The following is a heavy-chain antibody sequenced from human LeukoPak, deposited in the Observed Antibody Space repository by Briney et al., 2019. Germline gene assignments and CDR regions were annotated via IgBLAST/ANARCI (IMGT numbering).Heavy chain of an antibody. J-gene: IGHJ4*02. CDR1: GFTFSSYS. CDR3: AKVTWESRPPDCNS. V-gene: IGHV3-21*04. D-gene: IGHD6-6*01. CDR2: ISSTSTYI. Sequence: GGSLRLSCAASGFTFSSYSMNWVREAPGTGLEWVSSISSTSTYITYADSVKGRFTISRDNFKNIVYLEMHSLRAEDTATYYCAKVTWESRPPDCNSWGPGTLVTVSS.